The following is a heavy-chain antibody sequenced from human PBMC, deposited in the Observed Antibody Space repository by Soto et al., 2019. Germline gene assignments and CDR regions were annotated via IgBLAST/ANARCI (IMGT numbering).Heavy chain of an antibody. J-gene: IGHJ3*01. D-gene: IGHD1-1*01. CDR2: LYDVDGS. CDR1: GLTISGKKY. CDR3: ASWHERAHADDV. V-gene: IGHV3-53*01. Sequence: DVQLVESGGGLIQPGESLRLSCAAFGLTISGKKYVAWVRQAPGKGLEWVSGLYDVDGSFYADSVRGLFTTSGDSSKTTVYLQVNDLRVDDAAVYDCASWHERAHADDVWCQGTPVTVSS.